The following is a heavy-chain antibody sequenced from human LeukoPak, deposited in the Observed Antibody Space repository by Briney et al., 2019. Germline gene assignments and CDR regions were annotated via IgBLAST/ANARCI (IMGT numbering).Heavy chain of an antibody. J-gene: IGHJ5*02. Sequence: PGGSLRLSCATSGFAFSSYWMHWVRQAPGKGLVWVSRINSDGSSTSYADSVKGRFTISRDNAKNTLYLQMNSLRAEDTAVYYCARESLTWLQSRTSWFDPWGQGTLVTVSS. D-gene: IGHD5-24*01. V-gene: IGHV3-74*01. CDR2: INSDGSST. CDR3: ARESLTWLQSRTSWFDP. CDR1: GFAFSSYW.